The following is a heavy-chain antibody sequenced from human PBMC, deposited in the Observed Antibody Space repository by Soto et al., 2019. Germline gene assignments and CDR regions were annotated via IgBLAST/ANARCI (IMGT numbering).Heavy chain of an antibody. Sequence: QTGGSLRLSCAASGFRFTSSWMSWVRQAPGKGLEWVAHINQNGGQKYYVDSAKGRFTISRDNAKTSLYLQMNSLRVEDTAVFYCVTWADAADEDYFHHWGQGTLVTVSS. J-gene: IGHJ1*01. V-gene: IGHV3-7*01. CDR2: INQNGGQK. CDR1: GFRFTSSW. D-gene: IGHD3-16*01. CDR3: VTWADAADEDYFHH.